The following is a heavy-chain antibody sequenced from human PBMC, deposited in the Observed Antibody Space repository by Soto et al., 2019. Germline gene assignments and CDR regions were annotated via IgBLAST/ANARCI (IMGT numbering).Heavy chain of an antibody. Sequence: LSLTCVVSGGSINNIFWSWVRQPPGKGLEWIGEIYQTGSNNYNTALRSRVTISVDKSKNQLSLKMDSVTAADTAFYYCVRGNDNYDFWNNYSLDPWGQGTLVTVSS. CDR3: VRGNDNYDFWNNYSLDP. CDR2: IYQTGSN. D-gene: IGHD3-3*01. CDR1: GGSINNIFW. V-gene: IGHV4-4*02. J-gene: IGHJ5*02.